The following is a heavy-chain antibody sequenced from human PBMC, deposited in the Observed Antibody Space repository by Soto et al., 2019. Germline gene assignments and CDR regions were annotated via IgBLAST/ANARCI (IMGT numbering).Heavy chain of an antibody. CDR2: IYYSGST. CDR1: GGSISSSSYY. CDR3: ARLVWSIAARYYYGMDV. D-gene: IGHD6-6*01. V-gene: IGHV4-39*01. J-gene: IGHJ6*02. Sequence: PSETLSLTCTVSGGSISSSSYYWGWIRQPPGKGLEWIGSIYYSGSTYYNPSLKSRVTISVDTSKNQFSLKLSSVTAADTAVYYCARLVWSIAARYYYGMDVWGQGTTVTVSS.